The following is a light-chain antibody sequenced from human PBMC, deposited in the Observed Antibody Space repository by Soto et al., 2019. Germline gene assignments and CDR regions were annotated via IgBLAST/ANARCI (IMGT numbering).Light chain of an antibody. CDR3: IQFSRLPRT. CDR2: QVS. J-gene: IGKJ1*01. Sequence: VLTQTPLSSPVTLGQPASISCRSSQSLVYSDCNTYSSWHQQRPGQPPRLLIYQVSNRFSGVPDRFSGGGAGTDFTLKISRVEAEEVGVYYCIQFSRLPRTFGQGTKVEIK. V-gene: IGKV2-24*01. CDR1: QSLVYSDCNTY.